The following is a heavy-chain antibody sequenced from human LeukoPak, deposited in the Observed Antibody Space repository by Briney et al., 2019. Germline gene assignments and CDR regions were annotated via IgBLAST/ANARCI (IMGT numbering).Heavy chain of an antibody. CDR1: GGSVTTYY. J-gene: IGHJ3*02. CDR2: IHYTGST. D-gene: IGHD5-24*01. CDR3: ARHERDASLDHALDI. V-gene: IGHV4-59*08. Sequence: SETLSLTCTVSGGSVTTYYWSWIRQPPGKGLEWIGYIHYTGSTNYNPSLRSRVTLSADTSKNQFSLKLSSVTAADTAVYYCARHERDASLDHALDIWGQGTMVTVSS.